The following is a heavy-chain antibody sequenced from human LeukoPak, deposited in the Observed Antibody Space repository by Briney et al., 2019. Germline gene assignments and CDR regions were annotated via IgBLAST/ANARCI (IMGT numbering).Heavy chain of an antibody. CDR3: ARDIVATIWGTPHYYYSMDV. CDR1: GYTFTGYY. D-gene: IGHD5-12*01. CDR2: INPNSGGT. V-gene: IGHV1-2*02. J-gene: IGHJ6*02. Sequence: ASVKVSCKASGYTFTGYYMHWVRQAPGQGLEWMGWINPNSGGTNYAQKFQGRVTMTRDTSISTAYMELSRLRSDDTAVYYCARDIVATIWGTPHYYYSMDVWGQGTTVTVSS.